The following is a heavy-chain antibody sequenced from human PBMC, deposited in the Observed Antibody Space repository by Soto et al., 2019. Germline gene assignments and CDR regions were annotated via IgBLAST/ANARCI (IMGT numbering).Heavy chain of an antibody. CDR1: GYSISSGYY. CDR2: IYHSGST. V-gene: IGHV4-38-2*02. Sequence: SETLSLTCAVSGYSISSGYYWGWIRQPPGKGLEWIGSIYHSGSTYYNPSLKSRVTISVDTSKNQFSLKLSSVTAADTAVYYCARDLLPGVATVYYYYGMDVWGQGTTVT. D-gene: IGHD5-12*01. J-gene: IGHJ6*02. CDR3: ARDLLPGVATVYYYYGMDV.